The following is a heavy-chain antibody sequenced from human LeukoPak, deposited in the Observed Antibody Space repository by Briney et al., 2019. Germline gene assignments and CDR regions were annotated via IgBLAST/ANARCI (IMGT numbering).Heavy chain of an antibody. Sequence: RSLRLSCAASGFTFSSYGMSWVRQAPGKGLEWVSAISGSGGSTYYADSVKGRFTISRDNSKNTLYLQMNSLRAEDTAVYYCAKSMVRGVIDYWGQGTLVTVSS. CDR1: GFTFSSYG. CDR3: AKSMVRGVIDY. CDR2: ISGSGGST. J-gene: IGHJ4*02. D-gene: IGHD3-10*01. V-gene: IGHV3-23*01.